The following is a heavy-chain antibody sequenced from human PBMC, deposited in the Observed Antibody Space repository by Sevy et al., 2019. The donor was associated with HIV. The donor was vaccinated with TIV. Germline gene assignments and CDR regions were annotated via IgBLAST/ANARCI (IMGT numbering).Heavy chain of an antibody. CDR1: GDSVSGGNYY. V-gene: IGHV4-61*01. Sequence: SETLSLTCTVSGDSVSGGNYYWSWIRQPPGKGQEWIGYIYYSGSTNYNPSLKSRVTISIDTSKNQFSLRLTSVTAADTAVYYCARGLFDYWGQGTLVTVSS. J-gene: IGHJ4*02. CDR3: ARGLFDY. CDR2: IYYSGST.